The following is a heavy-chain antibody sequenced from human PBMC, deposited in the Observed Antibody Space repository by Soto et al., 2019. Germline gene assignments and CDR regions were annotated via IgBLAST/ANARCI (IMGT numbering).Heavy chain of an antibody. Sequence: QVQLVESGGGVVQPGRSLRLSCAASGFTFSSYAMHWVRQAPGKGLEWVAFISYDGSNKYYADSVKGRFTISRDNSKNTMYQQMNSMRAEETAVYYCASTGREYRSGWPPLNFWSQLTLFTVSS. CDR1: GFTFSSYA. J-gene: IGHJ4*02. V-gene: IGHV3-30-3*01. D-gene: IGHD6-25*01. CDR2: ISYDGSNK. CDR3: ASTGREYRSGWPPLNF.